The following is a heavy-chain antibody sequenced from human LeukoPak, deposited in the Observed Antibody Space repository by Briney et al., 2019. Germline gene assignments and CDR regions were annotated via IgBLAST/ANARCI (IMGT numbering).Heavy chain of an antibody. V-gene: IGHV3-23*01. CDR1: GFTFSSYA. J-gene: IGHJ4*02. D-gene: IGHD2-2*03. CDR2: ISGSGPYT. Sequence: TGGSLRLSCAASGFTFSSYAMSWVRQAPGKGLEWVSGISGSGPYTFYTDSVKGRFTISRDSSKNTLYLQMNSLRAEDTALYYCAKHGYCSCISCFFDFWGQGTLVTVSS. CDR3: AKHGYCSCISCFFDF.